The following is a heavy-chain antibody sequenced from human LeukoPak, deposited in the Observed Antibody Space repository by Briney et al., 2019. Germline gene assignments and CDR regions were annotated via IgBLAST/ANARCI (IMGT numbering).Heavy chain of an antibody. D-gene: IGHD2-21*01. Sequence: GGSLRLSCAASGFTFSSYDMHWVRQATGKGLEWVSAIGTAGDTYYPGSVKGRFTISRENAKNSLYLQMNSLRAEDTAVYYCAKSDCGSDGCKLLNYWGQGTLVMASS. CDR3: AKSDCGSDGCKLLNY. CDR2: IGTAGDT. V-gene: IGHV3-13*01. CDR1: GFTFSSYD. J-gene: IGHJ4*02.